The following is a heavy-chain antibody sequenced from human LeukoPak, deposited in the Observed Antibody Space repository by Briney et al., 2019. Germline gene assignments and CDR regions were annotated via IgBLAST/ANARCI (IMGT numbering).Heavy chain of an antibody. V-gene: IGHV4-59*08. J-gene: IGHJ3*02. D-gene: IGHD2-8*01. CDR2: IYYSGST. CDR1: GGSISSYY. CDR3: ARRVVLMAADAFDI. Sequence: SETLSLTCTVSGGSISSYYWSWIRQPPGKGLEWIGYIYYSGSTTSNPSLKGRVTISVDTSKNQFSLKLSSVTAADTAVYYCARRVVLMAADAFDIWGQGTMVTVSS.